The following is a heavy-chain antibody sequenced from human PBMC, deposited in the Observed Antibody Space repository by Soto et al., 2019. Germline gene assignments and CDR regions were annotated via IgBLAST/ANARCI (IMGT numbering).Heavy chain of an antibody. V-gene: IGHV3-30-3*01. Sequence: QVQLVESGGGVVQPGRSLRLSCAASGFTFSSYAMHWVRQAPGKGLEWVAVISYDGSNKYYADSVKGRFTISRDNSKNTLNLQMNSLRAEDTAVYYCARDLRSGSYILDYWGQGTLVTVSS. D-gene: IGHD1-26*01. CDR2: ISYDGSNK. J-gene: IGHJ4*02. CDR3: ARDLRSGSYILDY. CDR1: GFTFSSYA.